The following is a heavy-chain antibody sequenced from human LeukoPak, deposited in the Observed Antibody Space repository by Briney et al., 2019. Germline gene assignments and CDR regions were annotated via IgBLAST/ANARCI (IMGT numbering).Heavy chain of an antibody. CDR3: AKGAHSGNYPIDY. CDR2: ISYDGSNK. D-gene: IGHD3-10*01. CDR1: GFTFSSYG. Sequence: GGSLRLSCAASGFTFSSYGMHWVRQAPGKGLEWVAVISYDGSNKYYADSVKGRFTISRDNSKNTLYLQMNSLRAEDTAVYYCAKGAHSGNYPIDYWGQGTLVTVSS. V-gene: IGHV3-30*18. J-gene: IGHJ4*02.